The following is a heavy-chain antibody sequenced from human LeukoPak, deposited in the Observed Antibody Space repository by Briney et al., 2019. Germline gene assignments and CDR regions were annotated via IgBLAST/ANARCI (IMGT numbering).Heavy chain of an antibody. V-gene: IGHV3-30*02. D-gene: IGHD3-22*01. CDR2: IRYDGSNK. CDR1: GFTFSSYG. J-gene: IGHJ4*02. Sequence: GGSLRLSCAASGFTFSSYGMHWVRQAPGKGLEWVAFIRYDGSNKYYADSVKGRFTISRDNSKNTLYLQMNSLRAEDTALYYCAKATSDYYDSSGDYYFDYWGQGTLVTVSS. CDR3: AKATSDYYDSSGDYYFDY.